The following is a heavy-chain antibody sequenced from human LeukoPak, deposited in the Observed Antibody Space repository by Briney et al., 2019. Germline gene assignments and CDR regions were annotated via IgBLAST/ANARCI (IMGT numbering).Heavy chain of an antibody. CDR3: ARRVIESAVISERNWFDP. V-gene: IGHV4-59*08. Sequence: SETLSLTCTVSGDSISSYFWSWIRQPPGKGLEWIVSIHYTGRTNYNPSLKSRVTISVDTTTNQFSLKLSSVTAADTAVYYCARRVIESAVISERNWFDPWGQGTLVTVSS. D-gene: IGHD3-3*02. CDR1: GDSISSYF. CDR2: IHYTGRT. J-gene: IGHJ5*02.